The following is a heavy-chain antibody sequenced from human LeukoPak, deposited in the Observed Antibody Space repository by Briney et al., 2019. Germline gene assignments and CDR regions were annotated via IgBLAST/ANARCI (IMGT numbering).Heavy chain of an antibody. Sequence: GGSLRLSCAASGFTFNSYAMSWVRQAPGKGLEWGSAISGSGGSTYYADSVKGRFTISTDNSKNTLYLQMNRLRAEDTAVYYCAKGVAYTRGITTYDYWGQGTLVTVSS. J-gene: IGHJ4*02. CDR2: ISGSGGST. CDR3: AKGVAYTRGITTYDY. D-gene: IGHD3-16*01. V-gene: IGHV3-23*01. CDR1: GFTFNSYA.